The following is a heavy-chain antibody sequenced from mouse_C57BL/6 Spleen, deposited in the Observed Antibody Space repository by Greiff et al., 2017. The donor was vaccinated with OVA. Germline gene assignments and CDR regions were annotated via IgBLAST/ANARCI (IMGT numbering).Heavy chain of an antibody. CDR1: GFTFSDYY. D-gene: IGHD1-1*01. Sequence: EVQVVESEGGLVQPGSSMKLSCTASGFTFSDYYMAWVRQVPEKGLEWVANINYDGSSTYYLDSLKSRFIISRDNAKNILYLQMSSLKSEDTATYYCARTGYYYGSSLYYFDYWGQGTTLTVSS. V-gene: IGHV5-16*01. CDR2: INYDGSST. J-gene: IGHJ2*01. CDR3: ARTGYYYGSSLYYFDY.